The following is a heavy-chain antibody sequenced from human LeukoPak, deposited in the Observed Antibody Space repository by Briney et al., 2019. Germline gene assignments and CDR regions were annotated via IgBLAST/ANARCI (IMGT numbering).Heavy chain of an antibody. V-gene: IGHV1-18*01. CDR3: ARVPAHYYGSGSYDY. Sequence: ASVKVSCKASGGTFSSYAISWVRQAPGQGLEWMGWISAYNGNTNYAQKLQGRVTMTTDTSTSTAYMELRSLRSDDTAVYYCARVPAHYYGSGSYDYWGQGTLVTVSS. CDR1: GGTFSSYA. CDR2: ISAYNGNT. J-gene: IGHJ4*02. D-gene: IGHD3-10*01.